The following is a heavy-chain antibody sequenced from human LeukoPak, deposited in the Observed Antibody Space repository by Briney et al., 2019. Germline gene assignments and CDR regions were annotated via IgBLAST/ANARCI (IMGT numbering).Heavy chain of an antibody. CDR3: ARDFGWPPYAFDI. D-gene: IGHD3-10*01. CDR1: DSSLNPCA. V-gene: IGHV3-23*01. J-gene: IGHJ3*02. Sequence: PGASLTITSSYSDSSLNPCAMNWVRQTPAKGLEKLPAISGSGGRTDYADSVKGRFTISRDNSKNTLYLQMASLRPEDMAVYYCARDFGWPPYAFDIWGQGTMVTVSS. CDR2: ISGSGGRT.